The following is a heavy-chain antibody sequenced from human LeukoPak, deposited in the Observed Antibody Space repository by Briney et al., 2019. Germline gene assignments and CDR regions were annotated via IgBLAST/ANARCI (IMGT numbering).Heavy chain of an antibody. CDR1: GGSISSGDYY. V-gene: IGHV4-61*08. J-gene: IGHJ3*02. CDR2: IYYSGST. Sequence: SQTLSLTCTVSGGSISSGDYYWSWIRQPPGKGLEWIGYIYYSGSTNYNPSLKSRVTISVDTSKNQFSLKLSSVTAADTAVYYCARFFGYFNAFDIWGQGTMVTVSS. CDR3: ARFFGYFNAFDI. D-gene: IGHD3-3*01.